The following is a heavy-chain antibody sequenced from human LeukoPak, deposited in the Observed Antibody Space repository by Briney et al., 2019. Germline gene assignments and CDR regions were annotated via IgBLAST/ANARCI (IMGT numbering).Heavy chain of an antibody. CDR2: ISAYNGNT. Sequence: ASVKVSCKASGYSFTGHYMHWVRQAPGQGLEWMGWISAYNGNTNYAQKFQGRVTMTTDTSTSTAYMELSSLRAEDTAVYYCARDYYDSSGYYYMDYWGQGTLVTVSS. J-gene: IGHJ4*02. D-gene: IGHD3-22*01. V-gene: IGHV1-18*04. CDR3: ARDYYDSSGYYYMDY. CDR1: GYSFTGHY.